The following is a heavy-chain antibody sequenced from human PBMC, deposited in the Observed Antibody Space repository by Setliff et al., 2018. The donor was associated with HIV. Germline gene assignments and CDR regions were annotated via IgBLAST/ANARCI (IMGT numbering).Heavy chain of an antibody. J-gene: IGHJ4*02. CDR1: GDSISRRTYY. V-gene: IGHV4-39*01. D-gene: IGHD2-8*02. Sequence: PSETLSLTCTVSGDSISRRTYYWDWIRQPPGKGLEWIGSMYYDGNTFYNTSLKSRLTISVDTSKNQLSLKLSSVTAADTAVYYCARHRAAYWYYDYWGQGILVTVSS. CDR3: ARHRAAYWYYDY. CDR2: MYYDGNT.